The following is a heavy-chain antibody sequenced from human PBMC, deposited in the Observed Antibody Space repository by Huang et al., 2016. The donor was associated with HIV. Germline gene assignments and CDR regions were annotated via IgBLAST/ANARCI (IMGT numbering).Heavy chain of an antibody. CDR1: GGSISSSSYY. Sequence: QLQLQESGPGLVKPSETLSLTCSVSGGSISSSSYYWGWIRQPPGKGLEWIGSIYYSRSPCYNPSLKSRVTISVDTSKNQFSLRLGSVTAADTSVYYCARHMDCSSSSCLAGGHERGPFDMWGQGTMVTVSS. CDR2: IYYSRSP. V-gene: IGHV4-39*01. J-gene: IGHJ3*02. CDR3: ARHMDCSSSSCLAGGHERGPFDM. D-gene: IGHD2-2*01.